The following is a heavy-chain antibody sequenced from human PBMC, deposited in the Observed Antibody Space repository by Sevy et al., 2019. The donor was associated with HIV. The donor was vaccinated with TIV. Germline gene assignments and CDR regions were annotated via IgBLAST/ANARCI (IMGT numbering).Heavy chain of an antibody. D-gene: IGHD3-22*01. CDR3: ARDLPSAVINPFYYYGLDV. V-gene: IGHV3-30*04. J-gene: IGHJ6*02. CDR2: ISYDGGVK. Sequence: GGSLRLSCAASGFTISIYAMHCVRQAPDKGLEWVAVISYDGGVKYFADSVKGRVTISRDNSKNTLYLQMNSLRPEDTAVYYCARDLPSAVINPFYYYGLDVWGQGTTVTVSS. CDR1: GFTISIYA.